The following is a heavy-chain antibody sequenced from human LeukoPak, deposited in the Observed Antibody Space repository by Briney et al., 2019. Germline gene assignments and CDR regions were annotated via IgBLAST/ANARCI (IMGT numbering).Heavy chain of an antibody. Sequence: PGGSLRLSCAASGFTFSTYTMHWVRQAPGKGLEWVALISYDGSSQYYADSVKGRFTISRDNSKNTLYLQMNSLRAEDTAVYYCAKRLGTTYCGGDCYYAFDIWGQGTMVTVSS. J-gene: IGHJ3*02. V-gene: IGHV3-30-3*02. CDR3: AKRLGTTYCGGDCYYAFDI. CDR1: GFTFSTYT. CDR2: ISYDGSSQ. D-gene: IGHD2-21*02.